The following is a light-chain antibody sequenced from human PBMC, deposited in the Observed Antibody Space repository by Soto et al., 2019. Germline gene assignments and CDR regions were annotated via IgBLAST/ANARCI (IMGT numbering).Light chain of an antibody. CDR2: EVS. Sequence: QSALTQPASVSGSPGQSITISCTGTSSDVGGYNYVSWYQQNPGKAPKLMIYEVSNRPSGVSNRFSGSKSGNTASLTISGLQAEDEADYYCSAYTTSSLYVFGTGTKLTVL. CDR1: SSDVGGYNY. CDR3: SAYTTSSLYV. V-gene: IGLV2-14*01. J-gene: IGLJ1*01.